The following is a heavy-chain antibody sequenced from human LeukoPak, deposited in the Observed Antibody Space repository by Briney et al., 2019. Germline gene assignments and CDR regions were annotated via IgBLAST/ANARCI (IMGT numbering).Heavy chain of an antibody. V-gene: IGHV3-11*01. D-gene: IGHD3-16*01. CDR2: ISSSGSTI. CDR1: GFTFSDYY. CDR3: ARDGYVGGSYSEDSFDP. J-gene: IGHJ5*02. Sequence: GGSLRLSCAASGFTFSDYYMSWIRQAPGKRLEWVSYISSSGSTIYYADSVKGRFTISRDNAKNTLYLQMKSLRAEDTAVYYCARDGYVGGSYSEDSFDPGGWGNLVPVSA.